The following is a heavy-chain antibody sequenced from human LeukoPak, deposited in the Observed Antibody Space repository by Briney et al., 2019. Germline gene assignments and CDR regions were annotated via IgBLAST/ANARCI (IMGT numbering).Heavy chain of an antibody. V-gene: IGHV3-30-3*01. D-gene: IGHD6-19*01. CDR2: ISYDGSNK. Sequence: QPGRSLRLSCAASGFTFSSYAMHWVRQAPGKGLEWVAVISYDGSNKYCADSVKGRFTISRDNSKNTLYLQMNSLRAEDTAVYYCARDRYLIAVADYYFDYWGQGTLVTVSS. CDR3: ARDRYLIAVADYYFDY. CDR1: GFTFSSYA. J-gene: IGHJ4*02.